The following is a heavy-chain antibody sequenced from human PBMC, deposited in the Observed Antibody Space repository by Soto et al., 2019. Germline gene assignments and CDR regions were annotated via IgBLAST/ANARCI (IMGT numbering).Heavy chain of an antibody. CDR3: ARGGLGYCSGGSCYTLAFDI. J-gene: IGHJ3*02. D-gene: IGHD2-15*01. CDR2: IIPIFGTA. V-gene: IGHV1-69*01. Sequence: QVQLVQSGAEVKKPGSSVKVSCKASGGTFSSYAISWVRQAPGQGLEWMGGIIPIFGTANYAQKFQGRVTITADESTSTAYMEPSSLRSEDTAVYYCARGGLGYCSGGSCYTLAFDIWGQGTMVTVSS. CDR1: GGTFSSYA.